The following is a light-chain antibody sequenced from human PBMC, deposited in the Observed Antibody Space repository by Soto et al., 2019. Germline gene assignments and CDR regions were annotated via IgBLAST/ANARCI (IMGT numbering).Light chain of an antibody. CDR2: WAS. Sequence: DIVMTQSPDSLAVSLGERATINCKSSQSVLYSSNNKNYLAWYQQKPGQVPKLLIYWASTRESGVPDRFSGSGSGTDFTLTISSLQAEDVAFYYCQQYYYNPTFGQGTKVEIK. V-gene: IGKV4-1*01. CDR3: QQYYYNPT. CDR1: QSVLYSSNNKNY. J-gene: IGKJ1*01.